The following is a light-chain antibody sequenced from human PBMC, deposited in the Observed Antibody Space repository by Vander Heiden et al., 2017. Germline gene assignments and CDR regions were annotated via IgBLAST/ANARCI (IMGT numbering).Light chain of an antibody. CDR2: EDT. CDR1: TRDAGGFNR. Sequence: QSARTQPPSVSGAAGQTVTIVCTGPTRDAGGFNRVCWYQQPPGTVPKLIIYEDTHRPSGVPDRFSTSKSGTTASLTISGLQPEDEADYYCSSYTSHNTFIFGTGTKVTVL. V-gene: IGLV2-18*02. CDR3: SSYTSHNTFI. J-gene: IGLJ1*01.